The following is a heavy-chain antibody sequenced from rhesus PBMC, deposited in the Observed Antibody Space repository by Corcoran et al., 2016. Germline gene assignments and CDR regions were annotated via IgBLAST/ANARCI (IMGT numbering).Heavy chain of an antibody. CDR3: TRARGGGGYSNYDY. Sequence: DVQLVESGGGLVKPGGSLRLSCVAYGFTFSGYEMHWVRQAPGNGLEWVSVISESGVTLYSAAFVKGRFTISRDNAKNSLFLHMTSLRAEDTAVYYCTRARGGGGYSNYDYWGQGVLVSVSS. D-gene: IGHD5-24*01. CDR1: GFTFSGYE. CDR2: ISESGVTL. V-gene: IGHV3-100*02. J-gene: IGHJ4*01.